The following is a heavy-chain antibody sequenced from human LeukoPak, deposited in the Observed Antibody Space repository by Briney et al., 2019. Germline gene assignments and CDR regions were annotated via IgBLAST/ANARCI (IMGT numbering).Heavy chain of an antibody. CDR3: AKDLRVGGDSDAFDI. Sequence: PGRSLRLSCAASGFTFDDYAMHWVRQVPGRGLEWVSGISWNSRSIGYADSVKGRFTISRDNSKNTLYLQMNSLRAEDTAVYYCAKDLRVGGDSDAFDIWGQGTMVTVSS. CDR1: GFTFDDYA. CDR2: ISWNSRSI. D-gene: IGHD3-10*01. V-gene: IGHV3-9*01. J-gene: IGHJ3*02.